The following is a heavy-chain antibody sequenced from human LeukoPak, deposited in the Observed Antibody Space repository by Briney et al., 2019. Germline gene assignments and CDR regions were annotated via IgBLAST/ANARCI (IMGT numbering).Heavy chain of an antibody. D-gene: IGHD6-19*01. CDR3: ARDRTGQWLVPYYFDY. CDR2: ISSSSSTI. CDR1: GFTFSSYS. V-gene: IGHV3-48*01. J-gene: IGHJ4*02. Sequence: GGSLRLSCAASGFTFSSYSMNWVRQAPGKGQEWVSYISSSSSTIYYADSVKGRFTISRDNAKNSLYLQMNSLRAEDTAVYYCARDRTGQWLVPYYFDYWGQGTLVTVSS.